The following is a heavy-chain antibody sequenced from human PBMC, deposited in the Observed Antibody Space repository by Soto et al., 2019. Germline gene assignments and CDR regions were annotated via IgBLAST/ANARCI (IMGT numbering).Heavy chain of an antibody. CDR3: ARRAGRYGYWYFDL. V-gene: IGHV4-31*03. CDR1: GGSISSGGYY. Sequence: QVQLQESGPGLVKPSQTLSLTCTVSGGSISSGGYYWSWIRQHPGKGLEWIGYIYYSGSTYYNPSLKSRVTLSVDTSKNQFSLKLSSVTAADTAVYYCARRAGRYGYWYFDLWGRGTLVTVSS. J-gene: IGHJ2*01. CDR2: IYYSGST. D-gene: IGHD3-10*01.